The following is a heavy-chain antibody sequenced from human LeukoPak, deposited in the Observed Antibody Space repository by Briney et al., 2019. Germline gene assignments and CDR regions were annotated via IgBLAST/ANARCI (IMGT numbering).Heavy chain of an antibody. CDR3: ARGEYDFWSGYRVDY. CDR1: GYTFTSYD. CDR2: MNPNSGNT. Sequence: GASVKVSCRASGYTFTSYDINWVRQATGQGLEWMGWMNPNSGNTGYAQKFQGRVTITRNTSISTAYMELSSLRSGDTAVYYCARGEYDFWSGYRVDYWGQGTLVTVSS. J-gene: IGHJ4*02. V-gene: IGHV1-8*03. D-gene: IGHD3-3*01.